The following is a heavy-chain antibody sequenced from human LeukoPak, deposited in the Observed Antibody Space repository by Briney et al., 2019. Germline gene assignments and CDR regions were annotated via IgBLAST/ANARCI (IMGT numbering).Heavy chain of an antibody. V-gene: IGHV4-34*01. D-gene: IGHD3-10*01. CDR1: GGSFSGYY. J-gene: IGHJ5*02. Sequence: SETLSLTCAVYGGSFSGYYRSWIRQPPGKGLEWIGEINHSGSTNYNPSLKSRVTISVDTSKNQFSLKLSSVTAADTAVYYCARVAYYGSGSTNWFDPWGQGTLVTVSS. CDR2: INHSGST. CDR3: ARVAYYGSGSTNWFDP.